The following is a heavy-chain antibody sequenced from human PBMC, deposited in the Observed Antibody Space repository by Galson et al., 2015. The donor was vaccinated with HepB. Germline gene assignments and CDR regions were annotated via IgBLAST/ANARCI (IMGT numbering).Heavy chain of an antibody. CDR3: ARDQDGMDV. V-gene: IGHV3-30-3*01. CDR1: GFTFSSYA. Sequence: SLRLSCAASGFTFSSYAMHWVHQAPGKGLEWVAVISYDGSNKYYADSVKGRFTISRDNSKNTLYLQMNSLRAEDTAVYYCARDQDGMDVWGQGTTVTVSS. CDR2: ISYDGSNK. J-gene: IGHJ6*02.